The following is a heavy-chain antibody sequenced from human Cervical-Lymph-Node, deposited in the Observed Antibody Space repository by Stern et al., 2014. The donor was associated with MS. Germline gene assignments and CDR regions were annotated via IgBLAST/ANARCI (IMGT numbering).Heavy chain of an antibody. J-gene: IGHJ6*02. CDR2: IYWDDDQ. CDR3: VHLSHYYGLDV. CDR1: GFSLSSDGVA. Sequence: QITLKESGPALVTPTQTLTLTCTFSGFSLSSDGVAVGLIRQPPGKALEWLGLIYWDDDQRYSPSLQSRLTITKDTSKNQVVLRLTNMDPVDTATYYCVHLSHYYGLDVWGQGTTVSVSS. V-gene: IGHV2-5*02.